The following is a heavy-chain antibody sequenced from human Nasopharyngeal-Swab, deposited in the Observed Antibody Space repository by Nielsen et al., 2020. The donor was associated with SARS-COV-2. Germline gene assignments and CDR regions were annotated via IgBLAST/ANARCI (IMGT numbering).Heavy chain of an antibody. J-gene: IGHJ6*02. CDR2: ISYDGSNK. CDR3: AKDRLYCSSTSCYGKGLHYYGMDV. D-gene: IGHD2-2*01. Sequence: GESLKISCAASGFTLSSYGMHWVRQAPGKGLEWVAVISYDGSNKYYADSVKGRFTISRDNSKNTLYLQMNSLRAEDTAVYYCAKDRLYCSSTSCYGKGLHYYGMDVWGQGTTVTVSS. V-gene: IGHV3-30*18. CDR1: GFTLSSYG.